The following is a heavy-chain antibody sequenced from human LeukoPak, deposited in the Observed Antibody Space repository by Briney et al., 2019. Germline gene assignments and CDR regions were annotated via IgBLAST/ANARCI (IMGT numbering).Heavy chain of an antibody. V-gene: IGHV4-39*07. Sequence: SETLSLTCAVSGASVSNSRYYWGWIRQPPGKGLEWIGTIYYSGSTYYNPSLKSRVTMSVDTSKNQFSLKMNSVTAADTAVYYCARGIAAAGALDDYFDYWGQGTLVTVSS. D-gene: IGHD6-13*01. CDR2: IYYSGST. CDR3: ARGIAAAGALDDYFDY. J-gene: IGHJ4*02. CDR1: GASVSNSRYY.